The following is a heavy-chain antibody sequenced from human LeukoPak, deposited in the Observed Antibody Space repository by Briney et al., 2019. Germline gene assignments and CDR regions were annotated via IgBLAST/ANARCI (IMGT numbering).Heavy chain of an antibody. CDR1: GFTFSTYA. V-gene: IGHV3-23*01. J-gene: IGHJ4*02. D-gene: IGHD4-23*01. CDR2: ISASGASP. Sequence: GGSLRLSCAASGFTFSTYAMSWVRQAPGKGLEWVSGISASGASPYFADSVKGRFTISRDNSRNTVLLQMNSLRAEDTAIYYCTRGYNFGGYWGQGTLVTVSS. CDR3: TRGYNFGGY.